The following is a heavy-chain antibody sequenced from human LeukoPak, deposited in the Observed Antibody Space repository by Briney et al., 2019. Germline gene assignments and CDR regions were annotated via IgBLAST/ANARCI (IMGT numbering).Heavy chain of an antibody. J-gene: IGHJ4*02. Sequence: SETLSLTCTVSGGSISSYYWSWIRQPPGKGLEWIGYIYYSWSTNYNPSLKSRVTISVDTSKNQFSLKLSSVTAADTAVYYCARHGGYSGNPMPFDSWGQGTLVTVSS. V-gene: IGHV4-59*01. CDR2: IYYSWST. D-gene: IGHD4-23*01. CDR1: GGSISSYY. CDR3: ARHGGYSGNPMPFDS.